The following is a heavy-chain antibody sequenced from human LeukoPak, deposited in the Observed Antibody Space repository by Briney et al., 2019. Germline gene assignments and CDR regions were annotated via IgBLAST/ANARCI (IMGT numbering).Heavy chain of an antibody. D-gene: IGHD1-7*01. CDR1: GFTFSSYA. J-gene: IGHJ5*02. CDR3: AKDPYNWNYFTVFDP. Sequence: GGSLRLSCAASGFTFSSYAMSWVRQAPGKGLEWVSAISGSGGSTYYADSVKGRFTTSRDNSKNTLYLQMNSLRAEDTAVYYCAKDPYNWNYFTVFDPWGQGTLVTVSS. CDR2: ISGSGGST. V-gene: IGHV3-23*01.